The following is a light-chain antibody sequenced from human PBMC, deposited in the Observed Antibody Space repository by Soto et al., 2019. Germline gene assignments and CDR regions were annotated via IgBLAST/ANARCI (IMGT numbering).Light chain of an antibody. J-gene: IGKJ1*01. Sequence: EIVLTQSPATLSLSPGERATLSCKASQSISSYFAWYQQKPGQAPRLLIYDASNRATGIPARFSGGGSGTDFTLTISSLEPEDFAVYYCQQRSTWPGTFGQGTKVEIK. CDR2: DAS. CDR1: QSISSY. CDR3: QQRSTWPGT. V-gene: IGKV3-11*01.